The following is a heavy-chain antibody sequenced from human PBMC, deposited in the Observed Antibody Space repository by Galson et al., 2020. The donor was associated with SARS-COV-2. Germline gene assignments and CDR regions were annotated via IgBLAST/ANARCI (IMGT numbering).Heavy chain of an antibody. D-gene: IGHD6-19*01. Sequence: TGGSLRLSCAASGFTFSTFAMNLVHQAPGKGLEWVSAISASGDRTYYAGSVRGRFTISRDNSKNTLYLQMNSLRADDTAVYYCAKGGGWLYYFDYWGQGTLVTVSS. V-gene: IGHV3-23*01. CDR2: ISASGDRT. CDR3: AKGGGWLYYFDY. CDR1: GFTFSTFA. J-gene: IGHJ4*02.